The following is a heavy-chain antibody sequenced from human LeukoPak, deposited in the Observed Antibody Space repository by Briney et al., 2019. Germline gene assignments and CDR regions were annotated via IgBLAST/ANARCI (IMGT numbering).Heavy chain of an antibody. D-gene: IGHD4-17*01. CDR3: ARDYADYVGYFFFDY. J-gene: IGHJ4*02. V-gene: IGHV3-9*01. CDR2: ISFNSGRI. Sequence: GGSLRLSCAASGFKFHDYGMHWVRLAPGKGLEWVSGISFNSGRIGYADSVKGRFTISRDNSQNTLYLQMNSLRAEDTAVYYCARDYADYVGYFFFDYWGQGTLVTVSS. CDR1: GFKFHDYG.